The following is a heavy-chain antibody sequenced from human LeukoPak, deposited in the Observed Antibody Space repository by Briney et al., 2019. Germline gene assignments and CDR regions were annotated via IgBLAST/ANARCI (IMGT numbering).Heavy chain of an antibody. CDR3: ARDWPDCSGGSCYYNY. CDR2: INPNSGGT. Sequence: ASVKVSCKASGYTFTGYYMHWVRQAPGQGLEWMGWINPNSGGTNYAQKFQGRVTMTRDTSISTAYVELSRLRSDDTAVYYCARDWPDCSGGSCYYNYWGQGTPVTVSS. J-gene: IGHJ4*02. V-gene: IGHV1-2*02. CDR1: GYTFTGYY. D-gene: IGHD2-15*01.